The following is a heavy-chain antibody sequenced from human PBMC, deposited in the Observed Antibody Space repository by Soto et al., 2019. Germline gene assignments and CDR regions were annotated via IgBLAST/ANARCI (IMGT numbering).Heavy chain of an antibody. CDR1: GGSISSSNW. CDR3: ASYCISTSCYGARFISTRGFDY. D-gene: IGHD2-2*01. CDR2: IYHSGST. V-gene: IGHV4-4*02. J-gene: IGHJ4*02. Sequence: SETLSLTCAVSGGSISSSNWWSWVRQPPGKGLEWIGEIYHSGSTNYNPSLKSRVTISVDKSKNQFSLKLSSVTAADTAVYYCASYCISTSCYGARFISTRGFDYWGQGTLVTVSS.